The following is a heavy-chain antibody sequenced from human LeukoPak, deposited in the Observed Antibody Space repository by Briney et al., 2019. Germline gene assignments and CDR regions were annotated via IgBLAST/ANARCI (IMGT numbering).Heavy chain of an antibody. V-gene: IGHV3-23*01. CDR3: ARFVGGPFDS. J-gene: IGHJ4*02. CDR2: ISGSGGSP. CDR1: GFTFSSYG. Sequence: GGSLRLSCAASGFTFSSYGMHWVRQAPGKGLEWVSHISGSGGSPYSADSVKGRLTISRDNSMNTLYLQMNSLRAEDTAVYYCARFVGGPFDSWGQGTLVTVSS. D-gene: IGHD3-16*01.